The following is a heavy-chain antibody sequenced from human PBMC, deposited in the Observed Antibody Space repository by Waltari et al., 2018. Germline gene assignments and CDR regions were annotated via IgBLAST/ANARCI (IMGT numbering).Heavy chain of an antibody. D-gene: IGHD5-12*01. CDR1: GGSFSGYY. J-gene: IGHJ4*02. CDR2: INHSGST. CDR3: ARGTRWLQFGY. Sequence: VQLQQWGAGLLKPSATLSLTCAVHGGSFSGYYWSWIRQPPGKGLEWIGEINHSGSTNYNPALKSRVTISVDTSKNQFSLKLSSVTAADTAVYYCARGTRWLQFGYWGQGTLVTVSS. V-gene: IGHV4-34*01.